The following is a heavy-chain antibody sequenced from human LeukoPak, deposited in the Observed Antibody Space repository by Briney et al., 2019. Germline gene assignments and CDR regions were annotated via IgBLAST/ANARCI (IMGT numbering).Heavy chain of an antibody. CDR3: ARVDSSGYFAPFDY. D-gene: IGHD3-22*01. Sequence: SETLSLTCAVYGGSFSSYYWSWIRQPPGKGLEWIGYIYYSGSTNYNPSLKSRVTISVDTSKNQFSLKLSSVTAADTAVYYCARVDSSGYFAPFDYWGQGTLVTVSS. J-gene: IGHJ4*02. V-gene: IGHV4-59*01. CDR1: GGSFSSYY. CDR2: IYYSGST.